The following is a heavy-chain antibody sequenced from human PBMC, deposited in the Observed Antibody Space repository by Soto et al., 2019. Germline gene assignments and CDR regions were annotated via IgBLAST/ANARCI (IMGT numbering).Heavy chain of an antibody. CDR3: AKDKCLTTFCYFDQ. V-gene: IGHV3-23*01. CDR1: GFTFSTYA. J-gene: IGHJ4*02. D-gene: IGHD3-22*01. Sequence: EVQLLESGGGLVQPGGSLRLSCAASGFTFSTYAMNWVRQAPGKGLEWVSGISNSGGSTNYADSVRVRFTITRDNSKSTVYLEVKSRRAEDTAIYCCAKDKCLTTFCYFDQLGQGTLVTVSS. CDR2: ISNSGGST.